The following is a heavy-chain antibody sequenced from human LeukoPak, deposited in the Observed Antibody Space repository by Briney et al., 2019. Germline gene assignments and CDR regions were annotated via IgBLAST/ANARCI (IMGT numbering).Heavy chain of an antibody. Sequence: PSETLSLTCAVYGGSFSGYYWSWIRQPPGKGLEWIGEINHSGSTNYNPSLKSLVTISVDTSKNQFSLKLSSVTAANTAVYYCARVRNDFWSGYGNWFDPWGQGTLVTVSS. CDR3: ARVRNDFWSGYGNWFDP. D-gene: IGHD3-3*01. CDR2: INHSGST. J-gene: IGHJ5*02. CDR1: GGSFSGYY. V-gene: IGHV4-34*01.